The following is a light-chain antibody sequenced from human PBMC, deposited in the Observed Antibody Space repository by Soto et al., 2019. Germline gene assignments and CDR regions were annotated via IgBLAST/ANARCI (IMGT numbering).Light chain of an antibody. CDR2: EVN. Sequence: QSVLTQPASVSGSPGQSITISCTGTSSDIGSYNRVSWYQQPPGTAPKLIIYEVNNRPSGVPDRFSGSKSGNTASLTISGLLAEDEADYYCAAWDDSLSGWVFGGGTKLTVL. J-gene: IGLJ3*02. CDR1: SSDIGSYNR. CDR3: AAWDDSLSGWV. V-gene: IGLV2-18*01.